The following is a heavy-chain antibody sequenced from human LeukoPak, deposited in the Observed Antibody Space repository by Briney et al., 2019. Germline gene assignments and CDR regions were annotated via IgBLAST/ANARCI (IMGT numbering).Heavy chain of an antibody. Sequence: GGSLRLSCAASGFAFSSYAMSWVRQAPGKGLEWVSATSSSGSNTNYPDSVKGRFTISRDNSKNTVYLQMNSLRPEDTAVYYCARAPDSSGYYYHFDYWGQGTLVTVSS. D-gene: IGHD3-22*01. V-gene: IGHV3-23*01. CDR2: TSSSGSNT. J-gene: IGHJ4*02. CDR1: GFAFSSYA. CDR3: ARAPDSSGYYYHFDY.